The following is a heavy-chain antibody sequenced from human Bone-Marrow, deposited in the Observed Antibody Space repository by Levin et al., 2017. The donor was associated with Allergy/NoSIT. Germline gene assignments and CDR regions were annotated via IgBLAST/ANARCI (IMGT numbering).Heavy chain of an antibody. CDR2: IYPGDSDT. CDR3: ARHRENDYSNYGVYYYDDYMDG. V-gene: IGHV5-51*01. Sequence: GGSLRLSCKGSGYSFTSYWIGWVRQMPGKGLEWMGIIYPGDSDTRYSPSFQGQVTISADKSISTAYLQWSSLKASDTAMYYCARHRENDYSNYGVYYYDDYMDGWGKGTTVTVSS. J-gene: IGHJ6*03. D-gene: IGHD4-11*01. CDR1: GYSFTSYW.